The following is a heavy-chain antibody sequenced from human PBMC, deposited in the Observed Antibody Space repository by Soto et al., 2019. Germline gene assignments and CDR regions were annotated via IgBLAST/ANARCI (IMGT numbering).Heavy chain of an antibody. Sequence: QVQLQESGPGLVKPSGTLSLTCAVSGGAISSSKWWSWVRQPPGKGLEWIGEIYQSGSTNYHPSLESRVRMSADKSRNQFSLKLTSVRAADTAVYYCARARATIAAAAIFDYWGPGTLVNVS. D-gene: IGHD6-13*01. CDR3: ARARATIAAAAIFDY. CDR2: IYQSGST. J-gene: IGHJ4*02. CDR1: GGAISSSKW. V-gene: IGHV4-4*02.